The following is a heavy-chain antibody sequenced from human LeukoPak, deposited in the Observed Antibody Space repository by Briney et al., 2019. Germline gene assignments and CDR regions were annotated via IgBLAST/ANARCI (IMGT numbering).Heavy chain of an antibody. CDR2: IYYSGST. CDR1: GGSISSSSYY. Sequence: PSETLSLTCTVSGGSISSSSYYWGWIRQPPGKGLEWIGSIYYSGSTYYNPSLKSRVTISVDTSKNQFSLKLSSVTAADPAVYYCASPLLWFGGGAFDIWGQGTMVTVSS. V-gene: IGHV4-39*01. J-gene: IGHJ3*02. D-gene: IGHD3-10*01. CDR3: ASPLLWFGGGAFDI.